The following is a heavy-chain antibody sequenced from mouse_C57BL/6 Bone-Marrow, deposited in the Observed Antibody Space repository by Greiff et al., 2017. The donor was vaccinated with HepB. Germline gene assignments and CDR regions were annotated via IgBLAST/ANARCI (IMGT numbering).Heavy chain of an antibody. J-gene: IGHJ4*01. V-gene: IGHV5-17*01. CDR3: ARYYYGSSYAMDD. CDR2: ISSGSSTI. Sequence: EVKLEESGGGLVKPGGSLKPSCAASGFTFSDYGMHWVRQAPEKGLEWVAYISSGSSTIYYADTVKGRFTISRDNAKKTLFLQMTSMRSEDTAMYYCARYYYGSSYAMDDWGQRTSVTDSS. CDR1: GFTFSDYG. D-gene: IGHD1-1*01.